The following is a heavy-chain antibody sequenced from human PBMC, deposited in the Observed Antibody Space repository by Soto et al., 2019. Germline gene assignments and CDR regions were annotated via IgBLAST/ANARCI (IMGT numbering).Heavy chain of an antibody. Sequence: GGSLRLSCAASGFTFSSYSMNWVRQAPGKGLEWVSSISSSSYIYYADSVKGRFTISRDNAKNSLYLQMNSLRAEDTAVYYCARDGEGVAHFEYWGQGTLVTVSS. J-gene: IGHJ4*02. CDR3: ARDGEGVAHFEY. CDR2: ISSSSYI. CDR1: GFTFSSYS. D-gene: IGHD2-15*01. V-gene: IGHV3-21*01.